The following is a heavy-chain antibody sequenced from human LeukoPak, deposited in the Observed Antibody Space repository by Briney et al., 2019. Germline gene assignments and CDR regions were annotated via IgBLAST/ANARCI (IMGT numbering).Heavy chain of an antibody. Sequence: GGSLRLSCAASGFTFSSYEMNWVRQAPGKGLEWVSYISSSGGTIYCADSVKGRFTISRDNAKNSLYLQMNSLRAEDTAVYYCARGVPGLWFGELSNLFDYWGQGTLVTVSS. J-gene: IGHJ4*02. CDR2: ISSSGGTI. D-gene: IGHD3-10*01. CDR3: ARGVPGLWFGELSNLFDY. V-gene: IGHV3-48*03. CDR1: GFTFSSYE.